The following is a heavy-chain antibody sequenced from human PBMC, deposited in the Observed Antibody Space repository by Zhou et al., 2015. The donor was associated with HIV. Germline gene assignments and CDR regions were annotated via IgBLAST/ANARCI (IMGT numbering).Heavy chain of an antibody. CDR1: GGKFSSYQ. CDR2: IIPVFGSA. V-gene: IGHV1-69*01. Sequence: VQLVQSGAEVKKPGSLVRVSCKASGGKFSSYQITWVRQAPGQGLEWMGGIIPVFGSAKYAQKFQGRITITADESTSTVYMDLTGLRSEDTALYYCAKSLGGSDGYWYFDLWGLAPWSLSPQ. CDR3: AKSLGGSDGYWYFDL. J-gene: IGHJ2*01. D-gene: IGHD3-3*01.